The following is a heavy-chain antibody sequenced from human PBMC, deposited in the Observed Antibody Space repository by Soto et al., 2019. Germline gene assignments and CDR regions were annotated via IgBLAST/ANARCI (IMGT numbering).Heavy chain of an antibody. J-gene: IGHJ4*02. CDR3: ASDWERGYSYGGFDY. CDR1: GFTFSSYA. Sequence: HPGGSLRLSCAASGFTFSSYAMSWVRQAPGKGLEWVSAISGSGGSTYYADSVKGRFTISRDNSKNTLYLQMNSLRAEDTAVYYCASDWERGYSYGGFDYSGQGTLVTVSS. CDR2: ISGSGGST. V-gene: IGHV3-23*01. D-gene: IGHD5-18*01.